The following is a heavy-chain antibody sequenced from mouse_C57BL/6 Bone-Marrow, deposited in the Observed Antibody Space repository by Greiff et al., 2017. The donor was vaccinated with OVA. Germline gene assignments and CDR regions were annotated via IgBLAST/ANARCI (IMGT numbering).Heavy chain of an antibody. CDR1: GYTFTSYW. D-gene: IGHD2-4*01. CDR2: IHPNSGST. J-gene: IGHJ2*01. Sequence: VQLQQPGAELVKPGASVKLSCKASGYTFTSYWMHWVKQRPGQGLEWIGMIHPNSGSTNYNEKFKSKATLTVDKSSSTAYMQLSSLTSEDSAVYYGASRNYDYDGVPFDYWGQGTTLTVSS. V-gene: IGHV1-64*01. CDR3: ASRNYDYDGVPFDY.